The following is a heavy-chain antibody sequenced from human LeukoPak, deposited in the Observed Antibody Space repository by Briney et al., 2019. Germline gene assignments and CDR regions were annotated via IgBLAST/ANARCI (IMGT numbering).Heavy chain of an antibody. Sequence: KSSETLSLTCAVYGGSFSSYYWSWIRQPPGKGLEWIGYIYYSGSTNYNPSLKSRVTISVDTSKNQFSLKLSSVTAAGTAVYYYARGVQWPNWFDPWGQGTLVTVSS. CDR2: IYYSGST. CDR3: ARGVQWPNWFDP. CDR1: GGSFSSYY. J-gene: IGHJ5*02. V-gene: IGHV4-59*01. D-gene: IGHD6-19*01.